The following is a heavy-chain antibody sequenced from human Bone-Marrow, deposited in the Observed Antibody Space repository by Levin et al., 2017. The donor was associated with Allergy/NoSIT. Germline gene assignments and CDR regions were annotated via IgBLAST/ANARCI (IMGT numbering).Heavy chain of an antibody. D-gene: IGHD3-22*01. CDR2: ISGGGEKI. Sequence: SCTASGFTFSKNGMIWVRQAPGKGLEWVSGISGGGEKIFYANPVKGRFTISRDNFKNALHLQMNSLRVEDTAVYFCARSVFRSIYYDSSGYYDSWGPGTPVTVSS. V-gene: IGHV3-23*01. J-gene: IGHJ5*01. CDR1: GFTFSKNG. CDR3: ARSVFRSIYYDSSGYYDS.